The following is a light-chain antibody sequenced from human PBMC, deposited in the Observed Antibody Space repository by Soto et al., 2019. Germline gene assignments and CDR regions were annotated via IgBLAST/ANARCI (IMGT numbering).Light chain of an antibody. CDR3: SSYTITSTRL. CDR1: SSDIGAFDL. Sequence: QSALTQPASVSGSPGQSITISCTGTSSDIGAFDLVSWYQQHPGKAPKVMIYDVNTRPSGVSSRFSGSKSGNTASLAISGRQAEDEADYYCSSYTITSTRLFGTGTKVTVL. CDR2: DVN. V-gene: IGLV2-14*01. J-gene: IGLJ1*01.